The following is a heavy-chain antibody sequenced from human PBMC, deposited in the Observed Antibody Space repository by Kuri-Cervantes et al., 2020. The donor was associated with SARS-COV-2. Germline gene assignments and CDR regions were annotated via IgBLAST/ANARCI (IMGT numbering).Heavy chain of an antibody. J-gene: IGHJ3*02. CDR2: ISYDGSNK. D-gene: IGHD3-10*01. Sequence: GESLKISCAASGFTFSSYAMHWVRQAPGKGLEWVAVISYDGSNKYYADSVKGRFTISRDNSKNTLYLQINSLRAEDTAVYYCARDFFTMGRRGVDIWGQGTMVTVSS. CDR1: GFTFSSYA. V-gene: IGHV3-30-3*01. CDR3: ARDFFTMGRRGVDI.